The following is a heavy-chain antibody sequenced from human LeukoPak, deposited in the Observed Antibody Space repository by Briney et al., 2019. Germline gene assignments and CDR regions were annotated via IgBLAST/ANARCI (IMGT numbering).Heavy chain of an antibody. D-gene: IGHD3-10*01. Sequence: GGSLRLSCAASGFTFSTYAMNWVRQAPGKGLEWVSGISGSGGSTYYADSVKGRFTISRDNAKNTVYLQMNSLGAEDTAIYYCARDRQMVRGVILDYWGQGTRVTVSS. J-gene: IGHJ4*02. CDR2: ISGSGGST. V-gene: IGHV3-23*01. CDR1: GFTFSTYA. CDR3: ARDRQMVRGVILDY.